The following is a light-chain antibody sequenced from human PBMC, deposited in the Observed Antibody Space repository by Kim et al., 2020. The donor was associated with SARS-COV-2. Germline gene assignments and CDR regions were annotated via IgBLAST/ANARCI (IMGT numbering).Light chain of an antibody. CDR3: QAWDSSTEV. CDR1: KLGDKY. Sequence: SHELTQPPSVSVSPGQTASITCSGDKLGDKYACWYQQKPGQSPVLVIYQDSKRPSGIPERFSGSNSGNTATLTISGTQAMDEADYYCQAWDSSTEVFGTGTKVTVL. CDR2: QDS. J-gene: IGLJ1*01. V-gene: IGLV3-1*01.